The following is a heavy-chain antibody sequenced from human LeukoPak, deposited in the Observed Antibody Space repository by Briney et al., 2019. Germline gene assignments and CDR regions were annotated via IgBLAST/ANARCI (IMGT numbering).Heavy chain of an antibody. CDR2: IYHSGST. CDR3: AREGLLLGDYFDY. J-gene: IGHJ4*02. CDR1: GYSISSGYY. V-gene: IGHV4-38-2*02. Sequence: SETLSLTCTVSGYSISSGYYWGWIRQPPGKGLEWIGSIYHSGSTNYNPSLKSRVTISVDTSKNQFSLKLSSVTAADTAVYYCAREGLLLGDYFDYWGQGTLVTVSS. D-gene: IGHD2/OR15-2a*01.